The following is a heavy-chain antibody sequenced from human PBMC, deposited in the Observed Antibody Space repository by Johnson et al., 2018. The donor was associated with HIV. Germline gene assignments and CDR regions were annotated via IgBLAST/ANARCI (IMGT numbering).Heavy chain of an antibody. CDR1: GFTFSQFA. CDR2: ISYDGTKK. CDR3: ARVRIIYSSSSHAFDI. J-gene: IGHJ3*02. Sequence: QVQLVESGGGVVQPGRSLRLSCAASGFTFSQFAMHWVRQAPGKGLEWVAIISYDGTKKYYADSVRGRFIISRDNSKNTLYLQMNSLRAEDTALYYCARVRIIYSSSSHAFDIWGQGTMVTVSS. V-gene: IGHV3-30*04. D-gene: IGHD6-6*01.